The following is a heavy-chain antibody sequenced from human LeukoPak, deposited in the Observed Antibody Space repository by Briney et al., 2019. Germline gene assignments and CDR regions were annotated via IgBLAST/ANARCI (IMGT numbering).Heavy chain of an antibody. CDR2: ISGYNGNT. V-gene: IGHV1-18*01. Sequence: ASVKVFCKASGYTFTTYGINWVRQAPGQGLEWMGWISGYNGNTYYEKSLQGRVTMTADTSTNTAYMELRSLRSDDTAVYYCARWYYYDSRGNSIDYGMDVWGQGTTVTVSS. J-gene: IGHJ6*02. CDR1: GYTFTTYG. CDR3: ARWYYYDSRGNSIDYGMDV. D-gene: IGHD3-22*01.